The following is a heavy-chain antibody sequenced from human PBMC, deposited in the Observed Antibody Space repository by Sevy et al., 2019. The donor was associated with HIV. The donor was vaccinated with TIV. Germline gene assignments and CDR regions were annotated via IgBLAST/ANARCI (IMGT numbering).Heavy chain of an antibody. J-gene: IGHJ4*02. V-gene: IGHV3-49*03. CDR1: GFTFDDYA. CDR2: ITRNSYEAYGGAT. D-gene: IGHD5-12*01. Sequence: GGSLRLSCTTSGFTFDDYAMSWFRQAPGKALEWVAFITRNSYEAYGGATDYGASVKGRFIISRDDSKSIAYLQMNSLKTEDTGVYYCTRGLATADTPEYYFDYWGQGTLVTVSS. CDR3: TRGLATADTPEYYFDY.